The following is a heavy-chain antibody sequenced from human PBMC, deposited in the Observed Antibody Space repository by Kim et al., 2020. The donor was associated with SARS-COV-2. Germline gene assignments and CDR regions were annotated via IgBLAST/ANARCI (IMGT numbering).Heavy chain of an antibody. D-gene: IGHD6-13*01. CDR2: INHSGST. J-gene: IGHJ5*02. V-gene: IGHV4-34*01. CDR3: AKPRSHSSSFIKRGFDP. CDR1: GGSFSGYY. Sequence: SETLSLTCAVYGGSFSGYYWSWIRQPPGKGLEWIGEINHSGSTNYNPSLKSRVTISVDTSKNQFSLKLSSVTAADTAVYFCAKPRSHSSSFIKRGFDPWGQGTLVTVSS.